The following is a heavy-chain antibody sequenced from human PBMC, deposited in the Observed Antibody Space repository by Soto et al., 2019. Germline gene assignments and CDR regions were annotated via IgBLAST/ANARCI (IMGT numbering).Heavy chain of an antibody. V-gene: IGHV1-3*01. D-gene: IGHD3-10*01. Sequence: PGPSVKVSCKASGYTFTSYAMHWVRQAPGQRLEWMGWINAGNGNTKYSQKFQGRVTITRDTSASTAYMELSSLRSEDTAVYYCASCPQNCITSSPCCLFFDYWGQGTLVTVSS. J-gene: IGHJ4*02. CDR1: GYTFTSYA. CDR3: ASCPQNCITSSPCCLFFDY. CDR2: INAGNGNT.